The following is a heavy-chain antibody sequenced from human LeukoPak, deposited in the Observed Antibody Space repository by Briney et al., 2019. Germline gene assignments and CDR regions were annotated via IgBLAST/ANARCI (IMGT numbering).Heavy chain of an antibody. CDR3: ASHCSGGTCYRYFFDY. J-gene: IGHJ4*02. D-gene: IGHD2-15*01. CDR1: GASIRSGGYY. Sequence: SETLSLTCTVSGASIRSGGYYWSWIRQHPGKGLEWIGYIYYTGSTYYNPSLRSRIFISVDTARNQFSLQLRSVTAADTAVYYCASHCSGGTCYRYFFDYWGQGTQVTVSS. CDR2: IYYTGST. V-gene: IGHV4-31*03.